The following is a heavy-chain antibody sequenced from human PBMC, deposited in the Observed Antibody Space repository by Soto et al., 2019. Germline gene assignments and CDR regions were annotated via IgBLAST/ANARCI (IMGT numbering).Heavy chain of an antibody. D-gene: IGHD3-3*01. CDR2: INPNSGGP. CDR1: GYNFNAYY. Sequence: ASLKVSCKTSGYNFNAYYIHWVRQAPGQGLEWMAWINPNSGGPHYAQKFQGRVTVTSDTSISTAYMELSGLTSDDTAVYYCARSCYDFWSGYHCSWGQGTRVTVSS. V-gene: IGHV1-2*02. CDR3: ARSCYDFWSGYHCS. J-gene: IGHJ5*02.